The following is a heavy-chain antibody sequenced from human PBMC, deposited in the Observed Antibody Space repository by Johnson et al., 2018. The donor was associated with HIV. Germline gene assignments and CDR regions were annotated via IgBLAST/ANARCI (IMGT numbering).Heavy chain of an antibody. Sequence: QVQLVESGGGLVQPGRSLRLSCAASGFTFSDYYMSWIRQAPGKGLEWVSYISSSGSTIYYADSVKGRFTISRDNSKNTLYLQMNTLGPEDTAVYYCAKDLSGSYYFGGNAFDIWGQGTMVTVSS. V-gene: IGHV3-11*04. CDR1: GFTFSDYY. CDR2: ISSSGSTI. CDR3: AKDLSGSYYFGGNAFDI. J-gene: IGHJ3*02. D-gene: IGHD1-26*01.